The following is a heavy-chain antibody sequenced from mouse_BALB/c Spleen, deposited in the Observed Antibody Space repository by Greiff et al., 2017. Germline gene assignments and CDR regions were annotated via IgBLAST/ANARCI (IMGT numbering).Heavy chain of an antibody. CDR3: ARGDGWFAY. CDR1: GYTFTNYW. Sequence: QVQLQQSGAELVRPGTSVKISCKASGYTFTNYWLGRVKQRPGHGLEWIGDIYPGGGYTNYNEKFKGKATLTADTSSSTAYMQLSSLTSEDSAVYFCARGDGWFAYWGQGTLVTVSA. CDR2: IYPGGGYT. J-gene: IGHJ3*01. D-gene: IGHD3-3*01. V-gene: IGHV1-63*02.